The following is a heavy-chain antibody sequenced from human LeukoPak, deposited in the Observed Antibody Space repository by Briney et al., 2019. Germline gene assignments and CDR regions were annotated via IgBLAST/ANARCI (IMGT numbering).Heavy chain of an antibody. J-gene: IGHJ4*02. CDR2: ISGSGGST. Sequence: GGSMRLSCASSGFTFSSYAMSWVRQAPGKGLEWVSAISGSGGSTYYADSVKGRSTISRDNSKNTLYLLMNSLRAEDTAVYYCAKAEERTMVRGPHLDYWGQGTLVTVSS. CDR3: AKAEERTMVRGPHLDY. D-gene: IGHD3-10*01. V-gene: IGHV3-23*01. CDR1: GFTFSSYA.